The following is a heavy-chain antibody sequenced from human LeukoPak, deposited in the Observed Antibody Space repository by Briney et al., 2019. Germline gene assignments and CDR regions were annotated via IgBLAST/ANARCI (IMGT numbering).Heavy chain of an antibody. CDR3: ARGRDGYKSRYFDY. CDR1: GFTFGSYA. CDR2: ISYDGSNK. D-gene: IGHD5-24*01. J-gene: IGHJ4*02. V-gene: IGHV3-30-3*01. Sequence: GGSLRLSCAASGFTFGSYAMHWVRQAPGKGLEWVAVISYDGSNKYYADSVKGRFTISRDNSKNTLYLQMNSLRAEDTAVYYCARGRDGYKSRYFDYWGQGTLVTVSS.